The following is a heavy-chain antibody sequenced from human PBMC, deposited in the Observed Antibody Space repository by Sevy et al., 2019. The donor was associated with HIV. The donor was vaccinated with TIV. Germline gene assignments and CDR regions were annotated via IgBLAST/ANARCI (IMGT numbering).Heavy chain of an antibody. D-gene: IGHD4-4*01. J-gene: IGHJ5*02. CDR2: ISGSGGSS. V-gene: IGHV3-23*01. Sequence: GGSLRPSCAASGFPFSSYAMSWVRQAPGKGLEWVSTISGSGGSSYYADSVKGRFTISRDNSKKTLYLQMNNLRADDTAVYYCAKAHDYSNYWFDPWGQGTLVTVSS. CDR3: AKAHDYSNYWFDP. CDR1: GFPFSSYA.